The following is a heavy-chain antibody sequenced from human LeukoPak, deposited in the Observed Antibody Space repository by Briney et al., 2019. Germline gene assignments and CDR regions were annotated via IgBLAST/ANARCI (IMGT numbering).Heavy chain of an antibody. J-gene: IGHJ4*02. V-gene: IGHV3-23*01. CDR2: ISGSGGRT. Sequence: GGSLRLSCAASGFTFSKYTMFWVRQAPGKGLEWVSAISGSGGRTYYADSVKGRFTISRDNSRNTLYLQMNSLRAEDTAVYYCANGFYDSSGYYYEYFDYWGQGTQVTVSS. CDR3: ANGFYDSSGYYYEYFDY. CDR1: GFTFSKYT. D-gene: IGHD3-22*01.